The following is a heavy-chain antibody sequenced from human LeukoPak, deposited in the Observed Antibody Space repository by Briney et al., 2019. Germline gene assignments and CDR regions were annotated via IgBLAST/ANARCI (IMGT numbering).Heavy chain of an antibody. CDR3: AKGGGGGFGVVTYYYYYYMDV. J-gene: IGHJ6*03. V-gene: IGHV3-43D*03. CDR2: ISWDGGST. CDR1: GFTFSSYS. Sequence: GGSLRLSCTASGFTFSSYSMNWVRQAPGKGLEWVSLISWDGGSTYYADSVKGRFTISRDNSKNSLYLQMNSLRAEDTALYYCAKGGGGGFGVVTYYYYYYMDVWGKGTTVTVSS. D-gene: IGHD3-3*01.